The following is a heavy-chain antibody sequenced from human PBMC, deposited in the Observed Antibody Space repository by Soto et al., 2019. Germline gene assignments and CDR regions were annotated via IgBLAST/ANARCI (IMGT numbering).Heavy chain of an antibody. J-gene: IGHJ4*02. CDR2: IIPIFGTA. Sequence: ASVKVSCKASGGTLSSYAISWVRQAPGQGLEWMGGIIPIFGTANYAQKFQGRVTITADESTSTAYMELSSLRSEDTAVYYCARDRGLPSTRGGADYWGQGTLVTVSS. CDR1: GGTLSSYA. CDR3: ARDRGLPSTRGGADY. D-gene: IGHD3-10*01. V-gene: IGHV1-69*13.